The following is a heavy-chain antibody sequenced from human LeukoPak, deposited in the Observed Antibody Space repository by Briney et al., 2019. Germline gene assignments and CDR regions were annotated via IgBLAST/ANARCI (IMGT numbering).Heavy chain of an antibody. CDR3: TTRITMIVVVITTRVFDY. Sequence: GGSHRLSCAASGFTFSNAWMSWVRQAPGRGLEWVCRIKITTDGGTTDYDAPVKGRFTISRDDSKNTLYLQMNSLKTEDTAVYYCTTRITMIVVVITTRVFDYWGQGTLVTVSS. CDR1: GFTFSNAW. V-gene: IGHV3-15*01. D-gene: IGHD3-22*01. J-gene: IGHJ4*02. CDR2: IKITTDGGTT.